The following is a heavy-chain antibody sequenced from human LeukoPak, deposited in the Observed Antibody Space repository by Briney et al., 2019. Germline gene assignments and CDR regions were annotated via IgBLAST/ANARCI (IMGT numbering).Heavy chain of an antibody. D-gene: IGHD6-19*01. CDR2: ISSSSSTI. V-gene: IGHV3-48*01. Sequence: QAGGSLRLSCAASGFTFSSYCMNWVRQAPGKGLEWVSYISSSSSTIYYADSVKGRFTISRDNAKNSLYLQMNSLRAEDTAVYYCARDEWLVRGAFDTWGQGTMVTASS. CDR1: GFTFSSYC. CDR3: ARDEWLVRGAFDT. J-gene: IGHJ3*02.